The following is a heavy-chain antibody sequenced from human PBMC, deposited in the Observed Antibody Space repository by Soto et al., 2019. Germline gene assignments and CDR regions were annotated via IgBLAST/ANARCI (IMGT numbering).Heavy chain of an antibody. CDR3: ARSISGYANYFDY. V-gene: IGHV4-31*03. CDR2: IYYSGST. CDR1: GGSISSGGYY. D-gene: IGHD5-12*01. J-gene: IGHJ4*02. Sequence: SETLSLTCTVSGGSISSGGYYWSWIRQHPGKGLEWIGYIYYSGSTYYNPSLKSRVTISVDTSKNQFSLKLSSVTAADTAVYYCARSISGYANYFDYWGQGILVTVSS.